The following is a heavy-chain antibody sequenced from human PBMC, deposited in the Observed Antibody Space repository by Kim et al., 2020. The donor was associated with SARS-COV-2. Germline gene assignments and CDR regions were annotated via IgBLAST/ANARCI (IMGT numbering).Heavy chain of an antibody. J-gene: IGHJ4*01. V-gene: IGHV3-23*01. CDR1: GFTFSSYA. CDR3: AKAEGRVVGTASDY. Sequence: GGSLRLSCAASGFTFSSYAMSWVRQAPGKGLEWVSAISGSGGSTYYADSVKGRFTISRDNSKNTLYLQMNSLRAEDTAVYYCAKAEGRVVGTASDYWGQGTPGTGSS. CDR2: ISGSGGST. D-gene: IGHD2-8*02.